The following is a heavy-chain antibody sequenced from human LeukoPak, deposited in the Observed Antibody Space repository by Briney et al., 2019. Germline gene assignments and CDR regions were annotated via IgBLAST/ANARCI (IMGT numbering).Heavy chain of an antibody. CDR2: IYTSGST. D-gene: IGHD6-6*01. Sequence: PSETLSLTCTVSGGSIRSGSYYWSWIRQPAGKGLEWIGRIYTSGSTNYNPSLKSRVTISVDTSKNQFSLKLSSVTAADTAVYYCARVVAARPNYYYYMDVWGKGTTVTVSS. J-gene: IGHJ6*03. V-gene: IGHV4-61*02. CDR1: GGSIRSGSYY. CDR3: ARVVAARPNYYYYMDV.